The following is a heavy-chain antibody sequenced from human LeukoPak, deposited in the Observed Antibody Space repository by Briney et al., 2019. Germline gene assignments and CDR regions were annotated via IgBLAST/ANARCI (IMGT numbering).Heavy chain of an antibody. D-gene: IGHD4/OR15-4a*01. CDR3: ARATMQEGYYFDY. V-gene: IGHV4-38-2*02. Sequence: SETLSLTCTVSGYSISSGYYWGWIRQPPGKGLEWIGSIYYSGSTYYNPSLKSRVTKSVDTSKSQFSLKLSSVTAADTAVYYCARATMQEGYYFDYWGQGTLVTVSS. CDR2: IYYSGST. J-gene: IGHJ4*02. CDR1: GYSISSGYY.